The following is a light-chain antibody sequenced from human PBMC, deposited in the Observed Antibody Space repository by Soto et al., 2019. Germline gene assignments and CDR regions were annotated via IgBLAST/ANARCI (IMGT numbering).Light chain of an antibody. CDR3: NSYTSSSTYV. V-gene: IGLV2-14*01. CDR1: SSDVGGYNY. J-gene: IGLJ1*01. CDR2: EVT. Sequence: QSALTQPASVSGSPGQSITISCTGTSSDVGGYNYVSWYQQHPGKAPKLMIYEVTNRPSGVSNRFSGSKSGNTASLTISGLHAEDVADYYCNSYTSSSTYVFGTGNKVTVL.